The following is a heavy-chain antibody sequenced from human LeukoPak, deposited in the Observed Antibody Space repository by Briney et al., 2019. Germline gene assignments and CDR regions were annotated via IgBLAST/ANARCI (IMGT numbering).Heavy chain of an antibody. D-gene: IGHD6-19*01. CDR1: GGSFSGYY. V-gene: IGHV4-34*01. J-gene: IGHJ4*02. CDR3: ARVGDRSGWYLGY. CDR2: INHSGST. Sequence: SETLSLTCAVYGGSFSGYYWSWIRQPPGKGLEWIGEINHSGSTNYNPSLKSRVTISVDTSKNQISLKLSSVTAADTAVYYCARVGDRSGWYLGYWGQGTLVTVSS.